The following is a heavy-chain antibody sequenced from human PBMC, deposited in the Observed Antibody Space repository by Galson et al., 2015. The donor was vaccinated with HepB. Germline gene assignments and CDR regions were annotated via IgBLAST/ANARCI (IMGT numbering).Heavy chain of an antibody. CDR3: AKTLIPGYSSGWYGFDY. CDR1: GFTFSSYA. V-gene: IGHV3-23*01. J-gene: IGHJ4*02. Sequence: SLRLSCAASGFTFSSYAMSWVRQAPGKGLEWVSAISGSGGSTYYADSVKGRFTISRDNSKNTLYLQMNSLRAEDTAVYYCAKTLIPGYSSGWYGFDYWGQGTLVTVSS. CDR2: ISGSGGST. D-gene: IGHD6-19*01.